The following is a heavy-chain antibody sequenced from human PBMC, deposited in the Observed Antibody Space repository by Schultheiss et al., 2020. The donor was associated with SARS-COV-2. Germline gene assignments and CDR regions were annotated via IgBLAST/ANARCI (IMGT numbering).Heavy chain of an antibody. CDR3: ARNRLPYCGGDCYSSFDY. V-gene: IGHV3-20*04. Sequence: GESLKISCAASGFTFDDYGMSWVRQAPGKGLEWVSGINWNGGSTGYADSVKGRFTISRDNAKNSLYLQMNSLRAEDTAVYYCARNRLPYCGGDCYSSFDYWGQGTLVTVSS. D-gene: IGHD2-21*02. CDR2: INWNGGST. J-gene: IGHJ4*02. CDR1: GFTFDDYG.